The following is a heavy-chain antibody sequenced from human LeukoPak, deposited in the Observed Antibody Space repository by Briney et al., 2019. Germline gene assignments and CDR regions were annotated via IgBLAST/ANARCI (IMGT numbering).Heavy chain of an antibody. CDR2: IYSGGST. J-gene: IGHJ5*02. V-gene: IGHV3-66*01. CDR3: ARAGYDGHDYSSSDL. Sequence: GGSLRLSCAASRFTVSNYYMSWVSEAPGEGLEWVSVIYSGGSTYYADSVKSRFTISRDNSKNTLSLQMNSLRAVDTAVYYCARAGYDGHDYSSSDLWGQGTLVTVSS. D-gene: IGHD5-12*01. CDR1: RFTVSNYY.